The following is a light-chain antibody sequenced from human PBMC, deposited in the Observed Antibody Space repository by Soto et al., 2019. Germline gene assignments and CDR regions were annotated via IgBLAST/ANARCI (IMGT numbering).Light chain of an antibody. J-gene: IGKJ1*01. CDR3: QQYHSAPQT. Sequence: DIVMTQSPDSLAVSLGERATINCKSSQSVLFSPNNKNYLAWYQQKPGQPPKLLIYWASTRESGVPDRFSGSGSVTDFTLTISGLQAEDVAFYYCQQYHSAPQTFGQGTKVEIK. CDR1: QSVLFSPNNKNY. V-gene: IGKV4-1*01. CDR2: WAS.